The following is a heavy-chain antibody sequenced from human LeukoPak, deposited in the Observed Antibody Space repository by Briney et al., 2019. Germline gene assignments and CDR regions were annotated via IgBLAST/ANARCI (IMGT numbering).Heavy chain of an antibody. V-gene: IGHV4-31*03. CDR2: IYYSGST. Sequence: SQTLSLTCTVSGGSISSGGYYWSWIRQHPGKGLEWIGYIYYSGSTYYNPSLKSRVTISVDTSKNQFSLKLSSATAADTAVYYCARARDDYYDSSGSFDYWGQGTLVTVSS. CDR3: ARARDDYYDSSGSFDY. J-gene: IGHJ4*02. D-gene: IGHD3-22*01. CDR1: GGSISSGGYY.